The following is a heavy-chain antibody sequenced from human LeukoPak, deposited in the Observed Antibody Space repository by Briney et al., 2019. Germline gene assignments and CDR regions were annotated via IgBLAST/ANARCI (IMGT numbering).Heavy chain of an antibody. CDR1: GYTFTSYG. Sequence: ASVKVSCKASGYTFTSYGISWVRQAPGQGLEWMGWISAYNGNTNYAQKLQGRVAMTTDTSTSTAYMELRSLRSDDTAVYYCARPSFHCSSTSCYTGYGMDVWGQGTTVTVSS. D-gene: IGHD2-2*02. CDR2: ISAYNGNT. CDR3: ARPSFHCSSTSCYTGYGMDV. V-gene: IGHV1-18*01. J-gene: IGHJ6*02.